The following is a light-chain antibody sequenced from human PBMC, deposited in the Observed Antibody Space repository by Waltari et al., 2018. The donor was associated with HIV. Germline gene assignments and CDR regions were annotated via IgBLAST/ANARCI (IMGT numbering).Light chain of an antibody. CDR1: QRISSN. Sequence: EIVMTQSPATLSVSPGARVTLSCRASQRISSNLVWYQQKPGQAPRPLIYRSSSRATGIPARFSGSGSGTEFTLTISSLQSEDFAVYYCQQYNNWPPRTFGQGTKLEIK. CDR2: RSS. V-gene: IGKV3-15*01. J-gene: IGKJ2*01. CDR3: QQYNNWPPRT.